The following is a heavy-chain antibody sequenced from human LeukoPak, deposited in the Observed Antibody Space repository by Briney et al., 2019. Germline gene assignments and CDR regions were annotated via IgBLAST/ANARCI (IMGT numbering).Heavy chain of an antibody. V-gene: IGHV3-20*04. D-gene: IGHD3-22*01. CDR1: GFTFDDYC. J-gene: IGHJ5*02. CDR2: INWNGGST. CDR3: ARESNEYYYDSSGYPWFDP. Sequence: PGGSLRLSCAASGFTFDDYCLSWVRQAPGGGLEWGSGINWNGGSTGYADSVKGRFTISRDNAKNSLYLQMNSLRAEDTALYYCARESNEYYYDSSGYPWFDPWGQGTLVTVSS.